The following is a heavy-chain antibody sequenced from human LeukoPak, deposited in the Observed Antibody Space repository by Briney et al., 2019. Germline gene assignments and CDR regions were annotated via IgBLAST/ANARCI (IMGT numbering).Heavy chain of an antibody. Sequence: TSQTLSLTCTVSGGSISSGDYYWSWIRQPPGKGLEWLGYIYYSGSTYYNPSLKSRVTISVDTSKNQFSLKLSSVTAADTAVYYCATGVRGYSYPVYYYGMDVWGKGTTVTVSS. V-gene: IGHV4-30-4*01. CDR3: ATGVRGYSYPVYYYGMDV. CDR1: GGSISSGDYY. CDR2: IYYSGST. J-gene: IGHJ6*04. D-gene: IGHD5-18*01.